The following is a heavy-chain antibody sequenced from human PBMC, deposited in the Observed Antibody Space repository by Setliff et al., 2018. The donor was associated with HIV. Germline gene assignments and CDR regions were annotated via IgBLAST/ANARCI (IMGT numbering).Heavy chain of an antibody. CDR1: RFSFSTSW. J-gene: IGHJ5*01. V-gene: IGHV3-7*03. CDR2: INEDGNKK. D-gene: IGHD2-8*01. CDR3: ARPLLRTNPVYGILGNWFDS. Sequence: GGSLRLSCAASRFSFSTSWMTWVRQAPGKGLEWIANINEDGNKKYHAGSVWGRFTISRDNAKNSLYLQMNSLRAEDTAVYYCARPLLRTNPVYGILGNWFDSLGRGTLVTVSS.